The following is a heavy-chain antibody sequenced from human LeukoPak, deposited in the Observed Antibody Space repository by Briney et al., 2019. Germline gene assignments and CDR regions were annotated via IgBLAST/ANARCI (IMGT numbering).Heavy chain of an antibody. CDR1: GFSFSSHW. D-gene: IGHD5-24*01. CDR2: INQDGREI. V-gene: IGHV3-7*01. J-gene: IGHJ4*02. Sequence: PGGSLRLSCAASGFSFSSHWMSWVRQAPGKGLEWVANINQDGREIQYVDSVKGRFTIYRDNARNSLFLQMNSLRGDDTAVYYCARDGVRDGLYFDYWGRGTLVTVSS. CDR3: ARDGVRDGLYFDY.